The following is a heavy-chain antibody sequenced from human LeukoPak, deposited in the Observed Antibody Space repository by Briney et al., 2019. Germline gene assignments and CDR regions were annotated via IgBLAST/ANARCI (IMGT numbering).Heavy chain of an antibody. J-gene: IGHJ4*02. CDR1: GFTFSSYA. CDR2: ISYDGSNK. V-gene: IGHV3-30-3*01. D-gene: IGHD2-8*01. Sequence: GGSLRLSCAASGFTFSSYAMHWVRQAPGKGLEWVAVISYDGSNKYYADSVKGRFTISRDNSKNTLYLQMNSLRAEDTAVYYCARGVPFDYWGQGTLVTVSS. CDR3: ARGVPFDY.